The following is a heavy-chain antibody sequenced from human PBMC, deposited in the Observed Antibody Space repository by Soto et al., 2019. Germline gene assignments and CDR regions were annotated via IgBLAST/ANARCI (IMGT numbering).Heavy chain of an antibody. CDR3: ARKGYIGNFAMDV. CDR2: ISGHNGKA. Sequence: ASVKVSCKASGYAFKAYDVMWVRKAPGQGLEWMGWISGHNGKADYAENFQGRVIMTTDTSTATASMDLRGLRSDDTAVYYCARKGYIGNFAMDVWGQGTTVTVSS. CDR1: GYAFKAYD. J-gene: IGHJ6*02. D-gene: IGHD5-18*01. V-gene: IGHV1-18*04.